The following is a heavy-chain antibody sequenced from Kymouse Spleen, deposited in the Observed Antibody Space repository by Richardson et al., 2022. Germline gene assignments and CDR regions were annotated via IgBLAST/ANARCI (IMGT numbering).Heavy chain of an antibody. CDR2: ISYDGSNK. D-gene: IGHD3-9*01. V-gene: IGHV3-30*18. J-gene: IGHJ6*02. CDR3: AKDHYDILTGYSVYYYYYGMDV. Sequence: QVQLVESGGGVVQPGRSLRLSCAASGFTFSSYGMHWVRQAPGKGLEWVAVISYDGSNKYYADSVKGRFTISRDNSKNTLYLQMNSLRAEDTAVYYCAKDHYDILTGYSVYYYYYGMDVWGQGTTVTVSS. CDR1: GFTFSSYG.